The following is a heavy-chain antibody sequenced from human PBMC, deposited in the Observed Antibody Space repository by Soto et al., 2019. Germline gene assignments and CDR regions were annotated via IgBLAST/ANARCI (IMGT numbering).Heavy chain of an antibody. CDR2: ISSSSSYI. V-gene: IGHV3-21*01. CDR1: GFTFSSYS. J-gene: IGHJ6*02. CDR3: ARDGEDIVVVVAATDGMDV. Sequence: EVQLVESGGGLVKPGGSLRLSCAASGFTFSSYSMNWVRQAPGKGLEWVSSISSSSSYIYYADSVKGRFTISRDNAKNSLYLQMNSLRAEDTAVYYCARDGEDIVVVVAATDGMDVWGQGTTVTVSS. D-gene: IGHD2-15*01.